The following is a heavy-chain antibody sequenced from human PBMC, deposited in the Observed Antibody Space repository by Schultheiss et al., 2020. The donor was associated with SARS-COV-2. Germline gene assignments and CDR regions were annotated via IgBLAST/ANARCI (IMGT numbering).Heavy chain of an antibody. CDR1: GGSISSYY. CDR3: ARVGAVAGSTYYFDY. Sequence: SETLSLTCTVSGGSISSYYWSWIRQPPGKGLEWIGYIYYSGSTYYNPSLKSRVTISVDTSKNQFSLKLSSVTAADTAVYYCARVGAVAGSTYYFDYWGQGTLVTVSS. D-gene: IGHD6-19*01. CDR2: IYYSGST. J-gene: IGHJ4*02. V-gene: IGHV4-59*08.